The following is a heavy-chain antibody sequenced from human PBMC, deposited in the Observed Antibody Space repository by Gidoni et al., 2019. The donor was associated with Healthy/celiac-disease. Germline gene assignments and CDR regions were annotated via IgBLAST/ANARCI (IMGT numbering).Heavy chain of an antibody. Sequence: QVQLQESGPGLVKPSGTLSPTCAVSGGSISRSNWWSWVRQPPGKGLEWIGEIYHSGSTNYNPSLKSRVTISVDKSKIQFSLKLSSVTAADTAVYYCAREGDYYDSSGPIDYWGQGTLVTVSS. J-gene: IGHJ4*02. D-gene: IGHD3-22*01. CDR3: AREGDYYDSSGPIDY. V-gene: IGHV4-4*02. CDR1: GGSISRSNW. CDR2: IYHSGST.